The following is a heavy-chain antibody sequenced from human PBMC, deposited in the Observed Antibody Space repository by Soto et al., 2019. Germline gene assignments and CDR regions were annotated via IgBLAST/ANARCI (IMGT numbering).Heavy chain of an antibody. V-gene: IGHV4-34*01. Sequence: SETLSLTCALYGGSFSGYYWSWIRQPPGKGLEWIGEINHSGSTNYNPSLKSRVTISVDTSKNQFSLKLSSVTAADTAVYYCAGPSSDCGGDCYYFDYWGQGALVTVAS. CDR3: AGPSSDCGGDCYYFDY. J-gene: IGHJ4*02. D-gene: IGHD2-21*02. CDR1: GGSFSGYY. CDR2: INHSGST.